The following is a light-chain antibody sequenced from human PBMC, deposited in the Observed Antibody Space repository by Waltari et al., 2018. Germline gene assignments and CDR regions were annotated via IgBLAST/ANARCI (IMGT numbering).Light chain of an antibody. Sequence: QSALTQPRSVSGSPGQSVTISCSGTSSDVGSYNFVSWYQHHPGNAPKLLIYDVVNRPSGVPDRFSGSKSGNTASLTISGLQTEDESDYYCCSYAGSYTFVFGGGTQLTVL. CDR1: SSDVGSYNF. V-gene: IGLV2-11*01. CDR2: DVV. CDR3: CSYAGSYTFV. J-gene: IGLJ7*01.